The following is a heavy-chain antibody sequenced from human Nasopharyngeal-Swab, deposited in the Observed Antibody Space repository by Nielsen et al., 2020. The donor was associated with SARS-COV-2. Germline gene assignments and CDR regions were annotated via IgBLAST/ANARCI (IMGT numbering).Heavy chain of an antibody. D-gene: IGHD1-1*01. V-gene: IGHV3-11*01. CDR1: GFTFSDYY. CDR3: ANTGTTRYYYYGMDV. Sequence: GESLKISCAASGFTFSDYYMSWIRQAPGKGLEWVSYISSSGSTIYYADSVKGRFTISRDNAKNSLYLQMNSLRAEDTAVYYCANTGTTRYYYYGMDVWGQGTTVTVSS. CDR2: ISSSGSTI. J-gene: IGHJ6*02.